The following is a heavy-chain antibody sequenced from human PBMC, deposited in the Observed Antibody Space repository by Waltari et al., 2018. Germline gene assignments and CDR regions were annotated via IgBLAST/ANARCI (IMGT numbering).Heavy chain of an antibody. D-gene: IGHD1-26*01. V-gene: IGHV4-34*01. J-gene: IGHJ4*02. Sequence: QVQLQQWGAGLLKPSETLSLTCAVYGGSFSGYYWSWIRQPPGKGLEWIGEINHSGSTTYNPSLKSRVPISVDTSKNQFSLKLSSVTAADTAVYYCATRPAGAVGAKNGDYWGQGTLVTVSS. CDR3: ATRPAGAVGAKNGDY. CDR2: INHSGST. CDR1: GGSFSGYY.